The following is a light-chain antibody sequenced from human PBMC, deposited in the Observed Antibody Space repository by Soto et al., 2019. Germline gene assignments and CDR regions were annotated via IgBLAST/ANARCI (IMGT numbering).Light chain of an antibody. CDR2: DVS. CDR1: GSDVGGYNL. Sequence: QSALTQPASVSGSPGQSITISCAGTGSDVGGYNLVSWYQHHPGKAPKLIIYDVSNRPSGVSIRFSGSKSDNTASLTISGLQPEDEADYHCSSYTTSNTRQIVFGTGTKVTVL. CDR3: SSYTTSNTRQIV. V-gene: IGLV2-14*03. J-gene: IGLJ1*01.